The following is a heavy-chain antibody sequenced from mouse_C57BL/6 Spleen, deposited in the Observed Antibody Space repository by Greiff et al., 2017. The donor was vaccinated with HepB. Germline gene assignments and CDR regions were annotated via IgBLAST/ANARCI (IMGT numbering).Heavy chain of an antibody. CDR1: GYAFSSYW. CDR2: IYPGDGDT. D-gene: IGHD2-1*01. CDR3: ARGEGDGNYKFDYAMDY. J-gene: IGHJ4*01. Sequence: VQLQQSGAELVKPGASVKISCKASGYAFSSYWMNWVKQRPGKGLEWIGQIYPGDGDTNYNGKFKGKATLTADKSSSTAYMQLSSLTSEDSAVYFCARGEGDGNYKFDYAMDYWGQGTSVTVSS. V-gene: IGHV1-80*01.